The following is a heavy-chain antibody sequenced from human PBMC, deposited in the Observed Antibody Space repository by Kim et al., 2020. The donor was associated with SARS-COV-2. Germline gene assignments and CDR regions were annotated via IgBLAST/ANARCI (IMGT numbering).Heavy chain of an antibody. CDR2: IYSGGST. D-gene: IGHD4-4*01. Sequence: GGSLRLSCAASGFTVSSNYMSWVRQAPGKGLEWVSVIYSGGSTYYADSVKGRFTISRDNSKNTLYLQMNSLRAEDTAVYYCARDGDGYSSYGYFDLWGRGTLVTVSS. CDR3: ARDGDGYSSYGYFDL. CDR1: GFTVSSNY. V-gene: IGHV3-53*01. J-gene: IGHJ2*01.